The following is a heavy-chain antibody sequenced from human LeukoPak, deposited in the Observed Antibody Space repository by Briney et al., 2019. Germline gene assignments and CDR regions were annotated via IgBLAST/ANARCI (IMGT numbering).Heavy chain of an antibody. Sequence: GGSLRLSCTASGFTFSDYYMTYIRQTPGKGLEWLSYISSTGASMYYADSVKGRFTISRDNGKNSLSLQMNSLRAEDTAVYYCARVLSSGYSPLDYWGQGILVTVSS. CDR1: GFTFSDYY. CDR2: ISSTGASM. V-gene: IGHV3-11*01. J-gene: IGHJ4*02. CDR3: ARVLSSGYSPLDY. D-gene: IGHD3-22*01.